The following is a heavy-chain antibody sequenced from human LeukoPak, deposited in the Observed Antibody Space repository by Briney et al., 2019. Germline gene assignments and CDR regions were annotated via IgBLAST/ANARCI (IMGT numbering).Heavy chain of an antibody. D-gene: IGHD6-19*01. J-gene: IGHJ3*02. Sequence: GGSLRLSCAASGFTFSSYAMSWVRQAPGKGLEWVSRINSDGSSTSYADSVKGRFTISRDNAKNTLYLQMNSLRAEDTAVYYCARVTVAGTAFDIWGQGTMVTVSS. V-gene: IGHV3-74*01. CDR2: INSDGSST. CDR3: ARVTVAGTAFDI. CDR1: GFTFSSYA.